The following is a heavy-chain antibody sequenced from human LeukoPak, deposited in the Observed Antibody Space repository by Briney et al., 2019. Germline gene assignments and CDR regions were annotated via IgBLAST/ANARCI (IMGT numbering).Heavy chain of an antibody. V-gene: IGHV4-31*03. J-gene: IGHJ5*02. CDR3: ARVPISSDYGDYELDWFDP. CDR1: GGSISSGGYY. CDR2: IYYSGST. D-gene: IGHD4-17*01. Sequence: SETLSLTCTVSGGSISSGGYYWSWIRQHPGTGLEWIGYIYYSGSTYYNPSLKSRVTISVDTSKNQFSLKLSSVTAADTAVYYCARVPISSDYGDYELDWFDPWGQGTLVTVSS.